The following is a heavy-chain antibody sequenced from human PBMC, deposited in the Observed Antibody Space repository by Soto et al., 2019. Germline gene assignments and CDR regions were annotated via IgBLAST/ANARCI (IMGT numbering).Heavy chain of an antibody. CDR1: GFTFSSYG. V-gene: IGHV3-33*01. D-gene: IGHD3-10*01. CDR3: ASDGYLLYGSGTTGSYFDY. J-gene: IGHJ4*02. CDR2: IWYDGSNK. Sequence: GGSLRLSCAASGFTFSSYGMHWVRQAPGKGLEWVAVIWYDGSNKYYADSVKGRFTISRDNSKNTLYLQMNSLRAEDTAVYYCASDGYLLYGSGTTGSYFDYWGQGTLVTVSS.